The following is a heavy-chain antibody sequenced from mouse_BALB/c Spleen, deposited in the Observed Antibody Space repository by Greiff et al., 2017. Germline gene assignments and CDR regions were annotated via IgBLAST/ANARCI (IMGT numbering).Heavy chain of an antibody. D-gene: IGHD2-10*02. Sequence: EVKLMESGGGLVKPGGSLKLSCAASGFTFSSYAMSWVRQTPEKRLEWVASISSGGSTYYPDSVKGRFTISRDNARNILYLQMSSLRSEDTAMYYCAMYGSHWYFDVWGAGTTVTVSS. CDR2: ISSGGST. CDR3: AMYGSHWYFDV. CDR1: GFTFSSYA. V-gene: IGHV5-6-5*01. J-gene: IGHJ1*01.